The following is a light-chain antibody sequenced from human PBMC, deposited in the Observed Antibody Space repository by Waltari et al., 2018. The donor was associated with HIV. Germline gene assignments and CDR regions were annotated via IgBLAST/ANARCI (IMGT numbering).Light chain of an antibody. CDR3: SSYRSRSTLV. CDR1: SRDIGGYNY. Sequence: QSALTQPASVSGSLGQSVTISCTGTSRDIGGYNYVSWYQRHPDKAPKLMIYDVSYRPSGVSIRFSGSKSANTASLTISGLQTEDEATYYCSSYRSRSTLVFGGGTKLTVL. V-gene: IGLV2-14*03. CDR2: DVS. J-gene: IGLJ2*01.